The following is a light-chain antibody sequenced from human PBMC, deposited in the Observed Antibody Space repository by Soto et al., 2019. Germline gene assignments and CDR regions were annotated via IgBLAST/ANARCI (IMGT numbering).Light chain of an antibody. J-gene: IGLJ1*01. Sequence: QSALTQPASVSGSPGQSITISCTGTSSDVGGYNFVSWYQQHPGKAPKLMICDVTNRPSGVSHRFSGSKSGNTASLTISGLQAEDEADYYCSSYTSSSTLDVFGTGTKLTVL. CDR3: SSYTSSSTLDV. V-gene: IGLV2-14*03. CDR1: SSDVGGYNF. CDR2: DVT.